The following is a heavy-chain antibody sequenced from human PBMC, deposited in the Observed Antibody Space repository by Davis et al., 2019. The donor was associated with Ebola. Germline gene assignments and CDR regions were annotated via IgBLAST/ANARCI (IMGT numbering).Heavy chain of an antibody. J-gene: IGHJ4*02. D-gene: IGHD6-6*01. V-gene: IGHV3-11*01. CDR2: ISSTGSSI. CDR1: GFTFSDYY. Sequence: GESLKISCAASGFTFSDYYMHWLRQPPGKGLEWVSYISSTGSSIYYADSVKGRVTISRDNAKNSLYLQMNSLRAEDTAMYYCARMAQDSSSSEYDYWGQGTLVTVSS. CDR3: ARMAQDSSSSEYDY.